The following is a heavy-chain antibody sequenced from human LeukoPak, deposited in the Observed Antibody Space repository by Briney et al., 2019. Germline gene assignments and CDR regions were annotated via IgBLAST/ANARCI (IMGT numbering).Heavy chain of an antibody. CDR3: ARGEVAAIPLDY. Sequence: SETLSLTCTVSGGSISSYYWSWIRQPPGKGLEWIGYIYYSGSTNYNPSLKSRVTISADTSKNQFSLKLSSVTAADTAVYYCARGEVAAIPLDYWGQGTLVTVSS. CDR1: GGSISSYY. CDR2: IYYSGST. D-gene: IGHD2-21*02. J-gene: IGHJ4*02. V-gene: IGHV4-59*01.